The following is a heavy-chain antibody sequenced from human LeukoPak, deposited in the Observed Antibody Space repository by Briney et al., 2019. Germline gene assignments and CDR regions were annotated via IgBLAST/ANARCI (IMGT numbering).Heavy chain of an antibody. CDR2: ISAYNGNT. J-gene: IGHJ4*02. Sequence: ASVKVSCKASGYTFTSYGISWVRQAPGQGLEWMGWISAYNGNTNYAQKLQGRVTMTTDTSTSTVYMELSSLRSDDTAVYFCARGHRIAARGDYFAYWGQGTLVTVSS. D-gene: IGHD6-6*01. CDR1: GYTFTSYG. CDR3: ARGHRIAARGDYFAY. V-gene: IGHV1-18*01.